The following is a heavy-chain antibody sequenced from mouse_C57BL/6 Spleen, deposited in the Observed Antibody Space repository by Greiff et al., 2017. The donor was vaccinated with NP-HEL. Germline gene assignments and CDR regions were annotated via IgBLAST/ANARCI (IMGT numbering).Heavy chain of an antibody. J-gene: IGHJ4*01. CDR3: ARVKIYYGLRGAMDY. D-gene: IGHD2-1*01. V-gene: IGHV3-6*01. CDR2: ISYDGSN. CDR1: GYSITSGYY. Sequence: EVQRVESGPGLVKPSQSLSLTCSVTGYSITSGYYWNWIRQFPGNKLEWMGYISYDGSNNYNPSLKNRISITRDTSKNQFFLKLNSVTTEDTATYYCARVKIYYGLRGAMDYWGQGTSVTVSS.